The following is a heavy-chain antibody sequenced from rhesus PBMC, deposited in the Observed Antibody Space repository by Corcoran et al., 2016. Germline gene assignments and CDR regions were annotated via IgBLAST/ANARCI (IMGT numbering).Heavy chain of an antibody. Sequence: QVQLQESGPGLVKPSETLSLPCAVSGGSISDDYYWSWIRQPPGKGLEWVGYIYGSGGGTNYNPSLKNRVTISIDTSKNQFSLKLSSVTAADTAVYYCARDPYYSSGHLFDYWGQGVLVTVSS. D-gene: IGHD6-31*01. CDR2: IYGSGGGT. CDR3: ARDPYYSSGHLFDY. J-gene: IGHJ4*01. CDR1: GGSISDDYY. V-gene: IGHV4-106*01.